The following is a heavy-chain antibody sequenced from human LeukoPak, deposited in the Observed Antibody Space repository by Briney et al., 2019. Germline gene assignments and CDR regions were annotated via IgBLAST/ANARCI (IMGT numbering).Heavy chain of an antibody. CDR2: ISGSGGST. Sequence: GGSLRLSCAASGFTFTSYAMSWVRQAPGKGLEWVSAISGSGGSTYYADSVKGRFTISRDNSKNTLYLQMNSLRAEDTAVYYCARWDYDILTGYHNGYYFDYWGQGTLVTVSS. V-gene: IGHV3-23*01. CDR1: GFTFTSYA. D-gene: IGHD3-9*01. J-gene: IGHJ4*02. CDR3: ARWDYDILTGYHNGYYFDY.